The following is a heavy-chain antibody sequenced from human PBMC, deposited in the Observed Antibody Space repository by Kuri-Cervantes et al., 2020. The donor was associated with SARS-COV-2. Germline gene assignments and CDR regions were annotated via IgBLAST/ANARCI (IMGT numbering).Heavy chain of an antibody. D-gene: IGHD3-3*01. J-gene: IGHJ5*02. CDR2: FDPEDGET. CDR3: ARDKDFWSGPGVNWFDP. CDR1: GYTLTELS. V-gene: IGHV1-24*01. Sequence: ASVKVSCKVSGYTLTELSMHWVRQAPGKGLEWMGGFDPEDGETIYAQKLQGRVTMTTDTSTSTAYMELRSLRSDDTAVYYCARDKDFWSGPGVNWFDPWGQGTLVTVSS.